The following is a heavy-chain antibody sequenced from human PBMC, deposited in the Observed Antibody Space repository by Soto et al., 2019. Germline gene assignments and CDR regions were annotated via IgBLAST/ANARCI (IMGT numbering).Heavy chain of an antibody. CDR3: AREAAGFDI. Sequence: EMQLVETGGGLIQPGGSLRLSCAASGFTVSDDHMSWVRQAPGKGPEWFSVIYYGGTTYYADSVQGRFTISRDKSKNTLYLQMNDLRADDTAVYYCAREAAGFDIWGQGTMVTVSS. CDR1: GFTVSDDH. CDR2: IYYGGTT. J-gene: IGHJ3*02. V-gene: IGHV3-53*02.